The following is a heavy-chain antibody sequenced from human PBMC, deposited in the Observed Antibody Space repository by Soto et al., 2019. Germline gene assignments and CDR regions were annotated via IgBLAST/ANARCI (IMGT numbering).Heavy chain of an antibody. CDR1: GDSVSSKTAT. CDR2: TYYRSKWYN. J-gene: IGHJ2*01. CDR3: ARDGSGFHWYFDL. Sequence: QVQLQQSGPGLVKPSQTLSLICAISGDSVSSKTATWNWIRQSPSRGLEWLGRTYYRSKWYNDYAVSVKSRVVITPDTSMNQLSLQLHSVTPDDAAVYFCARDGSGFHWYFDLWGRGTLVTVSS. V-gene: IGHV6-1*01. D-gene: IGHD6-19*01.